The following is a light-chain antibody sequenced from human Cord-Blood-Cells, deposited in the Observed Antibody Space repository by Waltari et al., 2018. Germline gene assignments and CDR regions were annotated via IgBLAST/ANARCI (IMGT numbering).Light chain of an antibody. CDR2: GKN. CDR3: NSRDSSGNHYV. CDR1: SLRSYY. J-gene: IGLJ1*01. V-gene: IGLV3-19*01. Sequence: SSELTQANAVTVALGTTVRITCQGDSLRSYYASWYQQKPGQAPVLVIYGKNNRPSGIPDRFSGSSSGNTASLTITGAQAEDEADYYCNSRDSSGNHYVFGTGTKVTVL.